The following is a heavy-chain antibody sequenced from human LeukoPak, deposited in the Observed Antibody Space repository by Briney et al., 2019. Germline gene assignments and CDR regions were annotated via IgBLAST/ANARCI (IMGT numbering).Heavy chain of an antibody. CDR3: AREGGFSYGHGYYYYMDV. V-gene: IGHV3-9*01. J-gene: IGHJ6*03. D-gene: IGHD5-18*01. Sequence: PGGSLRLSFAASGFTFDDYAMHWVRQAPGKGLEWVSGISWNSGSIGYADSVKGRFTISRDNAKNSLYLQMNSLRAEDTAVFYCAREGGFSYGHGYYYYMDVWGKGTTVTVSS. CDR1: GFTFDDYA. CDR2: ISWNSGSI.